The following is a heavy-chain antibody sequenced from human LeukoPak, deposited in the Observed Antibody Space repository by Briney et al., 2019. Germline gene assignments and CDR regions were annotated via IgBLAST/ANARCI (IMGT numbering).Heavy chain of an antibody. D-gene: IGHD3-3*01. CDR3: ARVVDDSYYYMDV. Sequence: ASVKVSCKASGYTFTGYYMHWVRQAPGQGLEWVGWINPNSGGTNYAQKFQGRVTMTRDTSISTAYMELSRLRSDDTAVYYCARVVDDSYYYMDVWGKGTTVTVSS. J-gene: IGHJ6*03. CDR2: INPNSGGT. V-gene: IGHV1-2*02. CDR1: GYTFTGYY.